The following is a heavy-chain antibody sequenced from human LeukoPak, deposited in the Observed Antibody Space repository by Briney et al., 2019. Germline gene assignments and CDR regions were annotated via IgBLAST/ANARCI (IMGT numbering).Heavy chain of an antibody. J-gene: IGHJ4*02. CDR1: GGSISSYY. Sequence: PSETLSLTCTVSGGSISSYYWSWIRQPPGKGLEWIGYIYYSRSTNYNPSLKSRVTISVDTSKNQFSLKLSSVTAADTAVYYCARTRYYYNSRSYGAPYYFDYWGQGTLVTVSS. V-gene: IGHV4-59*08. D-gene: IGHD3-10*01. CDR2: IYYSRST. CDR3: ARTRYYYNSRSYGAPYYFDY.